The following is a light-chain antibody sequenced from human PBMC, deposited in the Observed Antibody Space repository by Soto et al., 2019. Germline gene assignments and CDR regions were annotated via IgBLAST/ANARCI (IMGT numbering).Light chain of an antibody. CDR3: QQYHNWPIP. V-gene: IGKV3-15*01. CDR2: DAS. Sequence: DIVMTRPPATLSVSPGERATLSCRASQSVSSNLAWYQQKPGQAPRILMYDASTRATGISARFSGSGSGTEFTLTISSLQSEDFAVYYCQQYHNWPIPFGQGTRLEIK. CDR1: QSVSSN. J-gene: IGKJ5*01.